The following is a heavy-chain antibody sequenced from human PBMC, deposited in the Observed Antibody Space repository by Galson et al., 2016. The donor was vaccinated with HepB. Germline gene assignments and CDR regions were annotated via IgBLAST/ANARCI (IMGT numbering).Heavy chain of an antibody. CDR3: ARASHYNILTGLDA. V-gene: IGHV4-31*11. J-gene: IGHJ5*02. Sequence: SLTCAVSGGPVRSGGFYRNWVRHHPGKGLEWIGYIGYSGDPLYNPSLKGRVVISLEASTDRFYLKLTSVTVADTAVYFCARASHYNILTGLDAWGQGTLLSVSS. CDR2: IGYSGDP. D-gene: IGHD3-9*01. CDR1: GGPVRSGGFY.